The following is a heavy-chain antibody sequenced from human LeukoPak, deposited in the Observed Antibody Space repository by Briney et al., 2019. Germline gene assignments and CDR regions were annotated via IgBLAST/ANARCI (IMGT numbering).Heavy chain of an antibody. CDR1: GYTFTSYG. Sequence: ASVTVSCKASGYTFTSYGISWVRQAPGQGLEWMGWISAYNGNTSYAQKFQGRVTMTRDTSTSTVYMELSSLRSEDTAVYYCARGGYCSSTSCYIWFDHWGQGTLVTVSS. CDR2: ISAYNGNT. J-gene: IGHJ5*02. CDR3: ARGGYCSSTSCYIWFDH. D-gene: IGHD2-2*03. V-gene: IGHV1-18*01.